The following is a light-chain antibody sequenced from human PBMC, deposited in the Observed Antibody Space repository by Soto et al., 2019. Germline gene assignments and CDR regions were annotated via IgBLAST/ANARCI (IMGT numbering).Light chain of an antibody. CDR1: SSDVGGYDY. Sequence: QSALTQPASMSGSPGQSITISCTGTSSDVGGYDYVSWYQQHAGKAPKLVIYEVSNRPSGVSNRSSGSKSGITASLIISGLQAEDEADYYCSSYSSTSSRVFGTGTKVTVL. CDR3: SSYSSTSSRV. V-gene: IGLV2-14*01. J-gene: IGLJ1*01. CDR2: EVS.